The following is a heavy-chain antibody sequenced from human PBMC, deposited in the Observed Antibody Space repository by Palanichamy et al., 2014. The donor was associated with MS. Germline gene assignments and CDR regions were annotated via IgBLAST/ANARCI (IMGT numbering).Heavy chain of an antibody. CDR2: TSASGPT. V-gene: IGHV4-4*07. CDR1: GASVSSNF. J-gene: IGHJ4*02. D-gene: IGHD3-16*01. CDR3: GRDMSTSVDF. Sequence: QVQLQESGPGLVKPSETLSLTCIVSGASVSSNFWSWIRQPAGKELEWIGRTSASGPTNYNPSLRSRVTMSIDMSKNHFSLKLSSVTAADTALYYCGRDMSTSVDFWGQGIQVTVSS.